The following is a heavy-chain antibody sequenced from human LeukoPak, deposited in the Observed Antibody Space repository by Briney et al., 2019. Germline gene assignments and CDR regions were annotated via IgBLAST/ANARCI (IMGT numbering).Heavy chain of an antibody. V-gene: IGHV3-11*01. CDR3: ARGLRYCSSTSCYSGHGY. CDR1: GFTFSDYY. J-gene: IGHJ4*02. D-gene: IGHD2-2*01. Sequence: PGESLRLSCAASGFTFSDYYMSWIRQAPGKGLEWVSYISSSGSTIYYADSVKGRFTISRDNAKNSLYLQMNSLRAEDTAVYYCARGLRYCSSTSCYSGHGYWGQGTLVTVSS. CDR2: ISSSGSTI.